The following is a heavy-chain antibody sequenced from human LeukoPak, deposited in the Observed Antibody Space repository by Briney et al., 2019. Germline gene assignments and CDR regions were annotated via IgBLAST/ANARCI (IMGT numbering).Heavy chain of an antibody. J-gene: IGHJ4*02. Sequence: GASVKVSCKASGHTYTSYGISWVRQAPGQGLEWMGWISAYNGNTNYAQKLQGRVTMTTDTSTSTAYMELRSLRSDDTAVYYCARDYVGHDYGDHGESEYWGQGTLVTVSS. V-gene: IGHV1-18*01. CDR3: ARDYVGHDYGDHGESEY. CDR1: GHTYTSYG. CDR2: ISAYNGNT. D-gene: IGHD4-17*01.